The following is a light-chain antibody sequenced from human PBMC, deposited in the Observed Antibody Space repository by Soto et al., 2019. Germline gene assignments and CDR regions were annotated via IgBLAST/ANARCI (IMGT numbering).Light chain of an antibody. V-gene: IGKV3-15*01. J-gene: IGKJ1*01. CDR3: QQYNNRPPWT. CDR2: GAS. Sequence: EIVMTQSPATLSVSPGERATLSCRASQSVSSNLAWYQQKPGQAPRLLIYGASTRAAGIPARFSGSGSGTEFTLTIISLPSEDFADNYYQQYNNRPPWTFGQGTKVEIK. CDR1: QSVSSN.